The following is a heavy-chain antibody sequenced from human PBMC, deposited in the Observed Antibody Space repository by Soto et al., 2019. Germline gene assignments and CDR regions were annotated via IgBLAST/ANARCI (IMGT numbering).Heavy chain of an antibody. CDR2: IWYDGSNK. V-gene: IGHV3-33*01. CDR3: ARDRGYSYGNNWFDP. D-gene: IGHD5-18*01. CDR1: GFTFSSYG. J-gene: IGHJ5*02. Sequence: GGSLRLSCAASGFTFSSYGMHWVRQAPGKGLEWVAVIWYDGSNKYYADSVKGRFTISRDNSKNTLYLQMNSLRAEDTAVYYCARDRGYSYGNNWFDPWGQGTLVTVSS.